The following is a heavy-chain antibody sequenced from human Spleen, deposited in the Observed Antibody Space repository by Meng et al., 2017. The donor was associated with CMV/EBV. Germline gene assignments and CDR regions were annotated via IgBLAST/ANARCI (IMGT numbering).Heavy chain of an antibody. D-gene: IGHD2-21*01. CDR3: ARVHMTDPCFDY. CDR2: ISYDGSTK. CDR1: GFTCDIYA. Sequence: GGSLRLSCASSGFTCDIYAMHWVRQAPGKGLEWLAVISYDGSTKYYADSVKGRVTIYRDNSKNPVYVQMNSLRTDDTAVYYCARVHMTDPCFDYWGQGTLVTVSS. V-gene: IGHV3-30-3*01. J-gene: IGHJ4*02.